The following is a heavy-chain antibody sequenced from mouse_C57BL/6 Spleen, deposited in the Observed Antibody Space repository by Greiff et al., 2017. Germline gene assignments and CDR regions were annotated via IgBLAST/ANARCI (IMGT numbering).Heavy chain of an antibody. CDR3: TTSESYYRMDY. J-gene: IGHJ4*01. Sequence: EVQLQQSGAELVRPGASVKLSCTASGFNIKDDYMHWVKQRPEQGLEWIGWIDPENGDTEYASKFQGKATITADTSSNTAYLQLSSLTSEDTAVYYCTTSESYYRMDYWGQGTSVTVSS. V-gene: IGHV14-4*01. CDR1: GFNIKDDY. D-gene: IGHD1-1*01. CDR2: IDPENGDT.